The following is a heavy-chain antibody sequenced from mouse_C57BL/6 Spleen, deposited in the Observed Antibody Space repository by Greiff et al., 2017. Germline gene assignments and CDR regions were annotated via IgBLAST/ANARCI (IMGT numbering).Heavy chain of an antibody. CDR1: GYTFTSYW. CDR3: ASRGSSYNYFDY. J-gene: IGHJ2*01. CDR2: IDPSDSET. Sequence: QVQLQQPGAELVRPGSSVKLSCKASGYTFTSYWMHWVKQRPIQGLEWIGNIDPSDSETHYNQKFKDKATLTVDKSSSTAYMQLSSLTSEDSAVYYCASRGSSYNYFDYWGQGTTLTVSS. D-gene: IGHD1-1*01. V-gene: IGHV1-52*01.